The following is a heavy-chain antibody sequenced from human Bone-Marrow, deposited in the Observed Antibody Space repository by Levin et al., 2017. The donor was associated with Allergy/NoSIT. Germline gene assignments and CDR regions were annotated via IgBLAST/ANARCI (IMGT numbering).Heavy chain of an antibody. Sequence: ASVKVSCKASGYSFTAYFIHWVRQAPGQGLEWMGWISPNSGGAKYAQKFQGRVTMTRETSISTAYMDLTNLTSDDTAVYYCASRLEDYADQGVGWGQGTLVTVSS. CDR1: GYSFTAYF. CDR3: ASRLEDYADQGVG. CDR2: ISPNSGGA. V-gene: IGHV1-2*02. D-gene: IGHD4-17*01. J-gene: IGHJ4*02.